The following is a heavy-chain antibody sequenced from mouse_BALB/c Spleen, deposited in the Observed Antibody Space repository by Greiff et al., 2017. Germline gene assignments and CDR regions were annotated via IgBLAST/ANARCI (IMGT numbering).Heavy chain of an antibody. CDR3: ARSDGYDGYLDY. CDR1: GYTFTSYW. Sequence: QVQLKQSGAELARPGASVTLSCKASGYTFTSYWMQWVKQRPGQGLEWIGAIYPGDGDTRYTQKFKGKATLTADKSSSTAYMQLSSLASEDSAVYYCARSDGYDGYLDYWGQGTTLTVSS. V-gene: IGHV1-87*01. J-gene: IGHJ2*01. D-gene: IGHD2-2*01. CDR2: IYPGDGDT.